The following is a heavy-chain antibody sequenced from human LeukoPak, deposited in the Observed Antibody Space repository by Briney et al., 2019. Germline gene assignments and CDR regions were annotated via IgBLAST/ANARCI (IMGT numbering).Heavy chain of an antibody. CDR1: GFTFSSYE. J-gene: IGHJ4*02. CDR3: ARDSGYCSSTSCYGGGDFDY. Sequence: GGSLRLSCAASGFTFSSYEMNWVRQAPGKGLEWVSYISSSGSTIYYADSVKGRFTISRDNAKNSLYLQMNSLRAEDTAVYYCARDSGYCSSTSCYGGGDFDYWGQGTLVTVSS. V-gene: IGHV3-48*03. CDR2: ISSSGSTI. D-gene: IGHD2-2*01.